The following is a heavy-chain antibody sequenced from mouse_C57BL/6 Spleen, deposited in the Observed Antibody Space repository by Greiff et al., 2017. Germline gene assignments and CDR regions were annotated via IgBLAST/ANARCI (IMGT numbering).Heavy chain of an antibody. CDR1: GYTFTSYW. Sequence: VQLQQPGAELVKPGASVKMSCTASGYTFTSYWITWVKQRPGQGLEWIGDIYPGSGSTNYNETFKSKATLTVDTSSSTAFMPLTSLTSEHSAGYYCARADTTDNYAMDEWGQGTSVTVSS. D-gene: IGHD1-1*01. CDR2: IYPGSGST. V-gene: IGHV1-55*01. J-gene: IGHJ4*01. CDR3: ARADTTDNYAMDE.